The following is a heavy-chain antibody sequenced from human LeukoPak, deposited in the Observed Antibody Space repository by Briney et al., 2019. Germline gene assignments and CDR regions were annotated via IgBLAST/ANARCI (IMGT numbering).Heavy chain of an antibody. CDR3: ARAPSYFSGMDV. V-gene: IGHV4-59*01. Sequence: SESLSLTCAVPGGSISRYYWSWIREPPGRGVGWSGYVYYSGSTNYNPSLKSRVTISVDTSKNPFSLTMSSVTPPDTAVYYCARAPSYFSGMDVWGQGTTVTVSS. J-gene: IGHJ6*02. CDR2: VYYSGST. CDR1: GGSISRYY.